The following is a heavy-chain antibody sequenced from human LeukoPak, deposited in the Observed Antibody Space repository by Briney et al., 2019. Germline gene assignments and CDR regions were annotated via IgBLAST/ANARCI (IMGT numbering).Heavy chain of an antibody. CDR1: GFTVSGNY. V-gene: IGHV3-53*01. CDR3: VVCNRWPGLRY. D-gene: IGHD3-10*01. CDR2: IYTAGST. J-gene: IGHJ4*02. Sequence: AESLRLSCAASGFTVSGNYMSWVRQAPGKGLEWVSFIYTAGSTYNADSVKGRFTIPREKAKTTLYLQMNTLRAEATAVYFGVVCNRWPGLRYCGQGTLLTVSS.